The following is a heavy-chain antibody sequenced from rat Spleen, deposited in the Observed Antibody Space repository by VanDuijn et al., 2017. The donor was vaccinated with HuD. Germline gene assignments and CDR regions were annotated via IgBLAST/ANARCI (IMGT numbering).Heavy chain of an antibody. CDR3: TSDTRAPLFWYLDL. J-gene: IGHJ1*01. V-gene: IGHV5-31*01. CDR2: ITNTGSRT. D-gene: IGHD3-1*01. CDR1: GFTFNYYW. Sequence: EVQLVESGGGLVQPGRSLRLSCVASGFTFNYYWMTWIRQAPGGGLDWVASITNTGSRTYYPDSVKGRFTISRDDAKSTLYLQMNSLRSEDTAPYYCTSDTRAPLFWYLDLWGPGTMLTVSS.